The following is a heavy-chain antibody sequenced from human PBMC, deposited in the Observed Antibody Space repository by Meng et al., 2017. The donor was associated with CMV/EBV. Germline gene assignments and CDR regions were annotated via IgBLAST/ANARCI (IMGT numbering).Heavy chain of an antibody. V-gene: IGHV3-23*03. CDR1: GFTFSSYA. D-gene: IGHD3-10*01. J-gene: IGHJ6*02. CDR2: IYSGGSST. Sequence: GESLKISCAASGFTFSSYAMSWVRQAPGKGLEWVSVIYSGGSSTYYADSVKGRFTISRDNSKNTLYLQMNSLRAEDTAVYYCAKFSQGSGSYYRRNYYFGMDVWGQGTTVTVSS. CDR3: AKFSQGSGSYYRRNYYFGMDV.